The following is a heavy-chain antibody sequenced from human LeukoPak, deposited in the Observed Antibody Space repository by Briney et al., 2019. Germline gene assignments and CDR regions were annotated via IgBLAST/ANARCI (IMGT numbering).Heavy chain of an antibody. J-gene: IGHJ4*02. D-gene: IGHD2-2*01. V-gene: IGHV5-51*01. CDR3: ARRYCSSTSCYPFDY. CDR1: GYSFTSCW. Sequence: GESLKISCKGSGYSFTSCWIGWVRQMPGKGLEWMGIIYPGDSDTRYSPSFQGQVTISADKSISTAYLQWSSLKASDTAMYYCARRYCSSTSCYPFDYWGQGTLVTVSS. CDR2: IYPGDSDT.